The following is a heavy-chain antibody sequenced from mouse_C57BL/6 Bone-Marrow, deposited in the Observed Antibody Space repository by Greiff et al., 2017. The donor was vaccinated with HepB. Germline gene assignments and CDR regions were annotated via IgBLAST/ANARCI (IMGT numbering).Heavy chain of an antibody. CDR1: GYSFTSYY. V-gene: IGHV1-66*01. D-gene: IGHD2-2*01. CDR2: IYPGSGNT. Sequence: VQLQESGPELVKPGASVKISCKASGYSFTSYYIHWVKQRPGQGLEWIGWIYPGSGNTKYNEKFKGKATLTADTSSSTAYMQLSSLTSEDSAVYYCARAGRLRRRFDYWGQGTTLTVSS. J-gene: IGHJ2*01. CDR3: ARAGRLRRRFDY.